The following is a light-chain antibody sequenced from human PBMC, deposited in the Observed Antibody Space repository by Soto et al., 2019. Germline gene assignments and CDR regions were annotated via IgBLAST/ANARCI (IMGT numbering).Light chain of an antibody. CDR2: EVS. CDR3: SSYAGSNNLV. J-gene: IGLJ3*02. CDR1: SSDVGGYNS. V-gene: IGLV2-8*01. Sequence: QSVLTQPPSASGSPGQSVTISCTGSSSDVGGYNSVSWYQQHPGKAPKLMICEVSKRPSGVPDRFSGSKSGNTASLTVSGLQTEDEADYYCSSYAGSNNLVFGGGTQLTVL.